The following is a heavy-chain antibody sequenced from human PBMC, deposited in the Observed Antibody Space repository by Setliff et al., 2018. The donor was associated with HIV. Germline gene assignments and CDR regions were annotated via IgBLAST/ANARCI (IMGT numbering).Heavy chain of an antibody. CDR2: ISYGGNT. D-gene: IGHD3-22*01. V-gene: IGHV4-39*01. Sequence: PSETLSLTCTVSGDSINSGPYSWGWIRQPPGKGLESIGSISYGGNTYYNPSLKSRVLIPGDTSKNQFALKLSSVTAADTGVYYCARRAGFSEGSGYWFYWGQGTLVTSPQ. J-gene: IGHJ4*02. CDR1: GDSINSGPYS. CDR3: ARRAGFSEGSGYWFY.